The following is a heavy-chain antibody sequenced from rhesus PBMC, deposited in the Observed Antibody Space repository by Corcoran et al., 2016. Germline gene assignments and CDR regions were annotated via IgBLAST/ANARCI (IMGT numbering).Heavy chain of an antibody. CDR3: ARSWGSRYYFDY. J-gene: IGHJ4*01. V-gene: IGHV4-122*02. D-gene: IGHD4-29*01. Sequence: QLQLQESGPGLVKPSETLSLTCAVSGYSISSGYGWSWIRQPPGKGLEWIGYISYSGSTSYNPSLKSRVPISRDTSKNQFSLKLSSVTAADTAVYYCARSWGSRYYFDYWGQGVLVTVSS. CDR2: ISYSGST. CDR1: GYSISSGYG.